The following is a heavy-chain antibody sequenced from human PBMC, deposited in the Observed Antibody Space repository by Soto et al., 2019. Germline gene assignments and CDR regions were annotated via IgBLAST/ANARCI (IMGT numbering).Heavy chain of an antibody. J-gene: IGHJ4*02. CDR3: ARAGQVTTPRYYFDY. V-gene: IGHV4-34*01. Sequence: SETLSLTCAVYGGSFSGYYWSWIRQPPGKGLEWIGEINHSGSTNYNPSLKSRVTISVDTSKNQFSLKLSSVTAADTAVYYCARAGQVTTPRYYFDYWGQGTLVTVSS. CDR1: GGSFSGYY. CDR2: INHSGST. D-gene: IGHD4-17*01.